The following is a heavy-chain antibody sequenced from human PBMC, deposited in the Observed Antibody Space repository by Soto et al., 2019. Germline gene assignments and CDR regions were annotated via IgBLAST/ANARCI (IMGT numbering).Heavy chain of an antibody. V-gene: IGHV1-18*01. CDR1: GYTFTSYG. Sequence: ASVKVSCKASGYTFTSYGISWVRQAPGQGLEWMGWISAYNGNTNYAQKLQGRVTMTTDTSTSTAYMELRSLRSDDTAVYYCARVVVLSATRGDAFDIWGQGTMVIVSS. CDR2: ISAYNGNT. J-gene: IGHJ3*02. D-gene: IGHD2-15*01. CDR3: ARVVVLSATRGDAFDI.